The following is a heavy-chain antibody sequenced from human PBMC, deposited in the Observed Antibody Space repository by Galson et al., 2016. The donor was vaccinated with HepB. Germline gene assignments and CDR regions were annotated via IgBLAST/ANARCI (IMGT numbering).Heavy chain of an antibody. J-gene: IGHJ6*02. Sequence: PALVKPTQTLTLTCIFSGFSLNTSRMCVSWIRQPPGKALEWLALSDWDDDKYYSTSLKTRLTISKDTSKNQVVLRMTNMDPEDTATYYCARMLSGTYYYYGMDVWGQGTTVTVSS. V-gene: IGHV2-70*01. D-gene: IGHD1-26*01. CDR1: GFSLNTSRMC. CDR2: SDWDDDK. CDR3: ARMLSGTYYYYGMDV.